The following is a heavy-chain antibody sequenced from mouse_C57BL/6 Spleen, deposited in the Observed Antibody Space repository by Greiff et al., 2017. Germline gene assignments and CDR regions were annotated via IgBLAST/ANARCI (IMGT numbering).Heavy chain of an antibody. CDR2: IHPNSGST. CDR1: GYTFTSYW. V-gene: IGHV1-64*01. J-gene: IGHJ1*01. D-gene: IGHD1-1*01. Sequence: QVQLQQPGAELVKPGASVKLSCTASGYTFTSYWMHWVKQRPGQGLELIGMIHPNSGSTNYTEKFKSKATLTVDKSTSTAYLQLSSLTSEDSAVYYCARGDYYDSSDWYFDVWGAGTTVTVSS. CDR3: ARGDYYDSSDWYFDV.